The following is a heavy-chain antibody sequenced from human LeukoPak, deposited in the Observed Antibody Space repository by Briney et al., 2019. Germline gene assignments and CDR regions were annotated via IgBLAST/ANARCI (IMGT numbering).Heavy chain of an antibody. CDR1: GGSISSSSYY. CDR2: IYYSGST. J-gene: IGHJ6*03. D-gene: IGHD4-23*01. CDR3: AREVADYGGYYYYHYMDV. Sequence: PSETLSLTCTVSGGSISSSSYYWGWIRQPPGKGLEWIGSIYYSGSTYYNPSLKSRVTIPVDTSKNQFSLKLSSVTAADTAVYYCAREVADYGGYYYYHYMDVWGKGTTVTISS. V-gene: IGHV4-39*07.